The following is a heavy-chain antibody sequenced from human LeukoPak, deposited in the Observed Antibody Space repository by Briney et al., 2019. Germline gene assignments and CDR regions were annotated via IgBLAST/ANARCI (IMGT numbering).Heavy chain of an antibody. CDR2: IYYSGST. D-gene: IGHD1-26*01. V-gene: IGHV4-4*02. CDR3: ARQGVVGATGFDF. CDR1: GGSISTSNW. J-gene: IGHJ4*02. Sequence: SETLSLTCAVSGGSISTSNWWSWVRQPPGKGLEWIGNIYYSGSTNNNPSLESRVVISVDTSRNQFSLTLTSVTATDTAVYYCARQGVVGATGFDFWGQGFLVTVSS.